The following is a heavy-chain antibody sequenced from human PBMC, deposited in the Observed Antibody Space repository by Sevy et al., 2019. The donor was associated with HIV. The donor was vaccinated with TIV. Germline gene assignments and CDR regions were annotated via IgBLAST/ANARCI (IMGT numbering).Heavy chain of an antibody. Sequence: GGSLRLSCAASGFTFSDYWMTWVRQAPGKGLEWVANIKQDGSEKYYVDSVKGRFTISRDNAKNSLYLQMNSLRSEDMAVYYCARDDNPYGDYDRGMDVWGQGTTVTVSS. J-gene: IGHJ6*02. D-gene: IGHD4-17*01. CDR3: ARDDNPYGDYDRGMDV. CDR2: IKQDGSEK. CDR1: GFTFSDYW. V-gene: IGHV3-7*01.